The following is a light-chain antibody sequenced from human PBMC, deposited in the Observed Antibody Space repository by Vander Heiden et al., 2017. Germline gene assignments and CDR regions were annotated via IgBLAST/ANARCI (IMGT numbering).Light chain of an antibody. Sequence: ALQMTQSPSSLSASVGDRVIITCRASQGIRNDLGWYQQRPGKAPKLLIYAASSLQTGVPLGFSGSGSGTDFTLTISSLQPEDFATYYCLQDYSYPRTFGQGTKVEIK. CDR2: AAS. CDR1: QGIRND. CDR3: LQDYSYPRT. J-gene: IGKJ1*01. V-gene: IGKV1-6*01.